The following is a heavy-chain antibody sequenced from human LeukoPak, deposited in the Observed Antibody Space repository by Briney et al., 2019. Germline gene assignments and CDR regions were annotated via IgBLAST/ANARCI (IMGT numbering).Heavy chain of an antibody. D-gene: IGHD2-2*01. CDR1: GFTFNNYG. CDR3: ARDCVYRTRTTCSLHLPEPPSLEY. J-gene: IGHJ4*02. V-gene: IGHV3-33*01. CDR2: IWFDESNK. Sequence: QPGGSLRLSCAASGFTFNNYGMHWVRQAPGRGLEWLAFIWFDESNKFYAASVKGRFTISRDNSKNTLYLQMNSLRAEDTAVYYCARDCVYRTRTTCSLHLPEPPSLEYWGQGTLVTVSS.